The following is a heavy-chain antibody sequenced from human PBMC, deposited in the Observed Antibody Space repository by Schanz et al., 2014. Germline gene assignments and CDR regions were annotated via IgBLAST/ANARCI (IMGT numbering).Heavy chain of an antibody. Sequence: QVQLVESGGGLVKPGGSLRLSCTASGFTFSDYYMTWIRQAPGKGLEWVSYVSSNNIYTKYADSVRGRFTISRDNAKNSLFLQMNSLRAEDTAVYYCVKDLQRELLRDDHYYGMDVWGQGTTVTVSS. V-gene: IGHV3-11*06. CDR2: VSSNNIYT. CDR1: GFTFSDYY. J-gene: IGHJ6*02. CDR3: VKDLQRELLRDDHYYGMDV. D-gene: IGHD1-26*01.